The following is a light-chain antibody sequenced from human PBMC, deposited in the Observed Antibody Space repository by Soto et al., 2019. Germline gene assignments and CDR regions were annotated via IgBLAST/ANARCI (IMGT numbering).Light chain of an antibody. CDR2: NVN. V-gene: IGLV2-14*03. Sequence: QSVLTQPPSASGSPGQSVTISCTGTSSDIGGYNFVSWYQQYPGKAPKLIIFNVNNRPSGVSNRFSGSKSGNTASLTISGLQAEDEADYYCSSFTSSTTYVFGTGTKVTVL. CDR3: SSFTSSTTYV. CDR1: SSDIGGYNF. J-gene: IGLJ1*01.